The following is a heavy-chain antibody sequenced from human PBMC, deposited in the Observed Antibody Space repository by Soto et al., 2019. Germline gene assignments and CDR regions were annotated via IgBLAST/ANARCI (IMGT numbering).Heavy chain of an antibody. CDR1: VITFSNYE. J-gene: IGHJ6*02. D-gene: IGHD2-15*01. CDR2: ISNSGGTI. Sequence: PVGSLRLSCASSVITFSNYEMNWVRQSPGKWLEWVSYISNSGGTIYYAGSVKGRFTISRDNAKSSLYLQMNSLRAEDTAVYYCARYCSGGTCNDGNMEVWGQGTTVIVSS. V-gene: IGHV3-48*03. CDR3: ARYCSGGTCNDGNMEV.